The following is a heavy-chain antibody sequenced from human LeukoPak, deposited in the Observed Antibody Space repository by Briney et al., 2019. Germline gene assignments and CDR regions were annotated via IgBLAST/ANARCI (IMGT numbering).Heavy chain of an antibody. CDR2: INWNGGST. CDR3: ARERSSWYTQNYYYYYMDV. J-gene: IGHJ6*03. CDR1: GFTFDDYG. V-gene: IGHV3-20*04. D-gene: IGHD6-13*01. Sequence: GGSLRLSCAASGFTFDDYGMSWVRQAPGKGLEWVSGINWNGGSTGYADSVKGRFTISRDNAKNSLYLQMNSLRAEDTALYYCARERSSWYTQNYYYYYMDVWGKGTTVTISS.